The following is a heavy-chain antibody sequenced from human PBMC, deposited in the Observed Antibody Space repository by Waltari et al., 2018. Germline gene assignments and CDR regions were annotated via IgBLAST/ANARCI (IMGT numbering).Heavy chain of an antibody. CDR3: ASTRRGWGDGYNERGNAFDI. D-gene: IGHD5-12*01. J-gene: IGHJ3*02. CDR1: GGSISSYY. CDR2: IYTSGST. V-gene: IGHV4-4*09. Sequence: QVQLQESGPGLVKPSETLSLTCTVSGGSISSYYWSWIRQPPGKGLEWIGYIYTSGSTNSNPALKRRVTRSVDTSKNQFSLKLSSVTAADTAVYYCASTRRGWGDGYNERGNAFDIWGQGTMVTVSS.